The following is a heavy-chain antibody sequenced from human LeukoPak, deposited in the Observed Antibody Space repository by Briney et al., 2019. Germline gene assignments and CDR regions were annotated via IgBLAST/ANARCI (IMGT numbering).Heavy chain of an antibody. V-gene: IGHV1-18*01. J-gene: IGHJ5*02. CDR1: GYTFSNYG. CDR2: ISAVNGIT. CDR3: ARTTDTGWFDP. Sequence: ASVKVSCKASGYTFSNYGISWVRQAPGQGLEWMGGISAVNGITNCAQNLQGRVTVTIDTSTSTAYMELRSLRSDDTAVYYCARTTDTGWFDPWGQGTLVTVSS. D-gene: IGHD1-26*01.